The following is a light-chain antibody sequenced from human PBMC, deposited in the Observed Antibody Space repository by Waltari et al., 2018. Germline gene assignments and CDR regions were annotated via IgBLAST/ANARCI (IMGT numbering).Light chain of an antibody. V-gene: IGKV3-20*01. J-gene: IGKJ2*01. Sequence: EIVLTQSPGTLSLSPGERATLSCRASQSVSSSYLAWYQQKPGQAPSLVMDGTSNRAHGIPGRVRGKWYGTDFTLTISRLGSEDFAVYYFQEDERSMVTFGQGTKLEIK. CDR1: QSVSSSY. CDR3: QEDERSMVT. CDR2: GTS.